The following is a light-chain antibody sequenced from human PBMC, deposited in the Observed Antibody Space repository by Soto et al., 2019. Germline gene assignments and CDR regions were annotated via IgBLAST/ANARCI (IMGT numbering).Light chain of an antibody. J-gene: IGLJ1*01. Sequence: QSVLTQPASVSGSPGQSITISCTGTSSDVGGYNYVSWYQQHPGKAPKLMIYDVSNRPSGVSNRFSGSKSGNTASLTISGLQAEDEAYYYCSSYGSSSTVFGTGTKLTVL. V-gene: IGLV2-14*01. CDR1: SSDVGGYNY. CDR2: DVS. CDR3: SSYGSSSTV.